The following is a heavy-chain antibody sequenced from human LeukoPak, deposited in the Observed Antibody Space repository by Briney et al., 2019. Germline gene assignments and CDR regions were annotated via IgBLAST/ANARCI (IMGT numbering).Heavy chain of an antibody. Sequence: SETLSLTCTVSGYSISSGYYWGWIRQPPGKGLEWIGSIYHSGSTYYNPSLKSRVTISVDTSKNQFSLKLSSVTAADTAVYYCARVGNGYNWFDPWGQGTLVTVSS. J-gene: IGHJ5*02. CDR2: IYHSGST. CDR3: ARVGNGYNWFDP. D-gene: IGHD4-23*01. V-gene: IGHV4-38-2*02. CDR1: GYSISSGYY.